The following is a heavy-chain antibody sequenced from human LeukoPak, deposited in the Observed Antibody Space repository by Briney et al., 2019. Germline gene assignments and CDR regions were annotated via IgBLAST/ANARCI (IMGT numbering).Heavy chain of an antibody. J-gene: IGHJ5*02. Sequence: ASVKVSCKASGYTFTSYGISWVRQAPGQGLEWRGWISAYNGNTNYAQKLQGRVTMTTDTSTSTAYMELRSLRSDDTAVYYCAREPAYSPYNWFDPCGQGTLVTVSS. V-gene: IGHV1-18*01. CDR2: ISAYNGNT. D-gene: IGHD2-2*01. CDR3: AREPAYSPYNWFDP. CDR1: GYTFTSYG.